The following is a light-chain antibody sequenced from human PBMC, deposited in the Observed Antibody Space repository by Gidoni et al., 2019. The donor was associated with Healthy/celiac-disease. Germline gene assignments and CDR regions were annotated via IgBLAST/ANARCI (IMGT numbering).Light chain of an antibody. CDR1: SLRSYY. V-gene: IGLV3-19*01. Sequence: SSDLTHDPAVSVALGQTVRITCQGDSLRSYYASWYQQTQGQAPVLVIYGKKNRPEGIPDRVSGSSSGNTASLTITGAQAEDEADDYCNSRDSSGNHRHVVVGGGTKLTVL. CDR2: GKK. J-gene: IGLJ2*01. CDR3: NSRDSSGNHRHVV.